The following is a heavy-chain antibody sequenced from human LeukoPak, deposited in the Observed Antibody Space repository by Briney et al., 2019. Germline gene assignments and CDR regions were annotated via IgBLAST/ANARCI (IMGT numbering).Heavy chain of an antibody. CDR3: ATGIDYGGGY. CDR1: GLIFSNVW. D-gene: IGHD4-17*01. J-gene: IGHJ4*02. CDR2: IKSEDDGGTI. V-gene: IGHV3-15*07. Sequence: GGSLRLSCAASGLIFSNVWMNWVRQAPGKGLEWVGRIKSEDDGGTIDYAPPVQGRFTVSRDDSKNMVYLQMDSLKTEDSAIYYCATGIDYGGGYWGQGTRVIVSS.